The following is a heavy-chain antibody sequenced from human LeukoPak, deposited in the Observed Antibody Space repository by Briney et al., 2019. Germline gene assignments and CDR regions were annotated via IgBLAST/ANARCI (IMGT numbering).Heavy chain of an antibody. D-gene: IGHD5-18*01. CDR2: ISSGSGTI. CDR3: AKSDRGYSYGSLDY. CDR1: GFTFGSSA. V-gene: IGHV3-48*01. Sequence: PGGSLRLSCSLSGFTFGSSAMNWVRQAPGKGLEWVSYISSGSGTIYYADSVKGRFTISRDNAKNSLYLQMNSLRAEDTAVYYCAKSDRGYSYGSLDYWGQGTLVTVSS. J-gene: IGHJ4*02.